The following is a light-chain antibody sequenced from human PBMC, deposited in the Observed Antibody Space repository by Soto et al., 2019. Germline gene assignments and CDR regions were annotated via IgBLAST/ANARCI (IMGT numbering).Light chain of an antibody. Sequence: DIQMTQSPSSLSASVGDRVTITCRASQNIRSYLSWYEQKSGRAPKLLICAASTLQSGVPSRFSGSGSGTDFTLTIDSLQPEDFATYYCQQSYNAPYTFGQGTKLEIK. J-gene: IGKJ2*01. CDR3: QQSYNAPYT. CDR1: QNIRSY. V-gene: IGKV1-39*01. CDR2: AAS.